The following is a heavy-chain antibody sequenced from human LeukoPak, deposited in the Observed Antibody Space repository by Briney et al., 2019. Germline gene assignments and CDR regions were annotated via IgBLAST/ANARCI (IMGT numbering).Heavy chain of an antibody. CDR2: ISYDGSNK. CDR3: AKSLLRYCSGGSCYSGGDWFDY. Sequence: GGSLRLSCAASGFTFSSYGMHWVRQAPGKGLEWVAVISYDGSNKYYADSVKGRFTISRDNSKNTLYLQMNSLRAEDTAVYYCAKSLLRYCSGGSCYSGGDWFDYWGQGTLVTVSS. V-gene: IGHV3-30*18. D-gene: IGHD2-15*01. CDR1: GFTFSSYG. J-gene: IGHJ4*02.